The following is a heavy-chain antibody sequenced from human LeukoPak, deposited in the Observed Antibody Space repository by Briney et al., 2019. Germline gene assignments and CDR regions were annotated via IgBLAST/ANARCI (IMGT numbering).Heavy chain of an antibody. CDR2: INPNSGGT. CDR1: GYTFTGYY. J-gene: IGHJ6*02. V-gene: IGHV1-2*02. CDR3: ARALDSGYDYDYYGMDV. D-gene: IGHD5-12*01. Sequence: ASVKVSRKASGYTFTGYYMHWVRQAPGQGLEWMGWINPNSGGTNYAQKFQGRVTMTRATSISTAYMELSRLRSDDTAVYYCARALDSGYDYDYYGMDVWGQGTTVTVSS.